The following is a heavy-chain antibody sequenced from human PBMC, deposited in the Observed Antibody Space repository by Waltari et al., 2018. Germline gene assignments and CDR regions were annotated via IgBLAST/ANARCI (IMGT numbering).Heavy chain of an antibody. D-gene: IGHD3-3*01. CDR1: GFTFSRSW. J-gene: IGHJ4*02. V-gene: IGHV3-7*01. CDR3: ATVEWYRMDY. CDR2: LKEEGSEG. Sequence: EVQLVESGGGLVQPRGSLRISCAASGFTFSRSWMTWVRQAPGEGLEWGANLKEEGSEGYYVDSVKGRFTISRDNTKNALFLQMNSLRAEDTAAYYCATVEWYRMDYWGQGTLVTVSS.